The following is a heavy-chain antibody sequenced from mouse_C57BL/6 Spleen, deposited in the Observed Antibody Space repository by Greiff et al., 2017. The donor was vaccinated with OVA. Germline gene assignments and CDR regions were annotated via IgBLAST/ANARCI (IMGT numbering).Heavy chain of an antibody. V-gene: IGHV1-55*01. Sequence: QVQLQQPGAELVKPGASVKMSCKASGYTFTSYWITWVKQRPGQGLEWIGDIYPGSGSTNYNEKFKSKATLTVDTSSSTAYMQLSSLTSEDSAVYYCARAYYSNFPWFAYWGQGTLVTVSA. CDR3: ARAYYSNFPWFAY. CDR1: GYTFTSYW. CDR2: IYPGSGST. D-gene: IGHD2-5*01. J-gene: IGHJ3*01.